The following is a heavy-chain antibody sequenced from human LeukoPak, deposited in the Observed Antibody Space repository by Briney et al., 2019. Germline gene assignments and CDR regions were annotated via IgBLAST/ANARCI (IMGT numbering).Heavy chain of an antibody. J-gene: IGHJ4*02. CDR1: GFTFSSYG. CDR3: AGDGGRGYSYGYEDY. V-gene: IGHV3-33*01. Sequence: GRSLRLSCAASGFTFSSYGMHWVRQAPGKGLEWVAVIWYDGSNKYYADSVKGRFTISRDNSKNTLYLQMNSLRAEDTAVYYCAGDGGRGYSYGYEDYWGQGTLVTVSS. CDR2: IWYDGSNK. D-gene: IGHD5-18*01.